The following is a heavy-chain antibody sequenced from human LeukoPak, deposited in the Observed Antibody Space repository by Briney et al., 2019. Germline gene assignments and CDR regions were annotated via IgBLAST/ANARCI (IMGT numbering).Heavy chain of an antibody. Sequence: SETLSLTCSVSGGSISSSSYYWGWIRQPAGKGLEWIGRIDTSGNTNYNPSLKSRVTISVDTSKNQFSLKLSSVTAADTAVYYCARGQAVSSGYPKRRYHYYYYMDVWGKGTTVTVSS. CDR2: IDTSGNT. J-gene: IGHJ6*03. V-gene: IGHV4-61*02. CDR3: ARGQAVSSGYPKRRYHYYYYMDV. D-gene: IGHD3-22*01. CDR1: GGSISSSSYY.